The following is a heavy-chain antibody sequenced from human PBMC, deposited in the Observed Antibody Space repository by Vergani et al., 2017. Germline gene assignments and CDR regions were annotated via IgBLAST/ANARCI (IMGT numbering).Heavy chain of an antibody. V-gene: IGHV3-23*01. CDR2: ISGSGGST. CDR3: AKTTRPRNTAGGYYYYMDV. D-gene: IGHD5-18*01. J-gene: IGHJ6*03. CDR1: GFTFSSYA. Sequence: EVQLLESGGGLVQPGGSLRLSCAASGFTFSSYAMSWVRQAPGKGLEWVSAISGSGGSTYYADSVKGRFTISRANSKNTLDLQMNSLRAEETAGYYCAKTTRPRNTAGGYYYYMDVWGKGTTVTVSS.